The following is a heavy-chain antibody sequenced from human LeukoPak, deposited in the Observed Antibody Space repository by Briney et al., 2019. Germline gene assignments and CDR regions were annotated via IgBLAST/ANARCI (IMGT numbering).Heavy chain of an antibody. CDR1: GFTFSNYW. CDR3: ARGGDHGGTYTGLR. J-gene: IGHJ4*02. D-gene: IGHD1-26*01. CDR2: IKPDGSEK. V-gene: IGHV3-7*01. Sequence: PGGSLRLSCAASGFTFSNYWMSWVRQAPGKGLEWVANIKPDGSEKYYVDSVKGRFTISRDNAENSLFLQVNSLRAEDTAVYYCARGGDHGGTYTGLRWGQGTQVTVSS.